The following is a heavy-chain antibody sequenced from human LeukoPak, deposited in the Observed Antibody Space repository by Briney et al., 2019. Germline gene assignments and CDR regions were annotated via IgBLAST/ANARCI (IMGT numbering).Heavy chain of an antibody. Sequence: SGGSLRLSCAASGFTFSNYWMHWVRQAPGKGLVWVSRVNGDGSATNYADSVKGRFTISRDNAKNTLYLQMNSLRPEDTAVYYCARNHYGSVDYWGQGTLVTVSS. CDR1: GFTFSNYW. V-gene: IGHV3-74*01. J-gene: IGHJ4*02. CDR2: VNGDGSAT. CDR3: ARNHYGSVDY. D-gene: IGHD3-10*01.